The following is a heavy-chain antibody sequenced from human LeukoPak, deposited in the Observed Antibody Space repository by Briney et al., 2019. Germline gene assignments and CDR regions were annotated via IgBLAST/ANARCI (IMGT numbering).Heavy chain of an antibody. D-gene: IGHD1-26*01. V-gene: IGHV3-21*01. CDR3: ARGGGVGATMDYYYYMDV. CDR1: GFTFSSYS. Sequence: PGGSLRLSCAASGFTFSSYSMNWVRQAPGKGLEWVSSISSSSSYIYYADSVKGRFTISRGNAKNSLYLQMNSLRAEDTAVYYCARGGGVGATMDYYYYMDVWGKGTTVTVSS. CDR2: ISSSSSYI. J-gene: IGHJ6*03.